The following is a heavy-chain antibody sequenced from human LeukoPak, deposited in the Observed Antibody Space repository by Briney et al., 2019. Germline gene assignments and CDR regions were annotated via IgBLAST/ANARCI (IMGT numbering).Heavy chain of an antibody. V-gene: IGHV4-59*01. J-gene: IGHJ4*02. Sequence: PSETLSLTCTVSGGSISSYYWSWIRQPPGKGLEWIRYIYYSGSTNYNPSLKSRVTISVDTSKNQFSLKLSSVTAADTAVYYCARGDDILTGYLTDYYFDYWGQGTLVTVSS. D-gene: IGHD3-9*01. CDR3: ARGDDILTGYLTDYYFDY. CDR1: GGSISSYY. CDR2: IYYSGST.